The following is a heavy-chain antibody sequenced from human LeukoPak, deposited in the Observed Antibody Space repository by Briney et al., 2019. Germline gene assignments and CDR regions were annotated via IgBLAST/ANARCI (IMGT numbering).Heavy chain of an antibody. CDR1: GGSISSF. D-gene: IGHD6-13*01. J-gene: IGHJ4*02. Sequence: SETLSLTCTVSGGSISSFGAGSGSPQGRDWSGLRNSGSTNYNPSLKSRVTISVDTSKNQFSLKLSSVTAADTAVYYCARRGYSSSWYKREQRYFDYWGQGTLVTVSS. CDR2: SGST. CDR3: ARRGYSSSWYKREQRYFDY. V-gene: IGHV4-59*12.